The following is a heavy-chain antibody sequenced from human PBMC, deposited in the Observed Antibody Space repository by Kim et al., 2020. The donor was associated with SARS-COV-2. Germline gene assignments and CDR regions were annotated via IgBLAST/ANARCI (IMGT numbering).Heavy chain of an antibody. J-gene: IGHJ6*02. Sequence: SETLSLTCTVSGGSISSYYWSWIRQPPGKGLEWIGYIYYSGSTNYNPSLKSRVTISVDTSKNQFSLKLSSVTAADTAVYYCARLAWRGSRPPYGMDVWG. V-gene: IGHV4-59*08. CDR1: GGSISSYY. D-gene: IGHD1-26*01. CDR3: ARLAWRGSRPPYGMDV. CDR2: IYYSGST.